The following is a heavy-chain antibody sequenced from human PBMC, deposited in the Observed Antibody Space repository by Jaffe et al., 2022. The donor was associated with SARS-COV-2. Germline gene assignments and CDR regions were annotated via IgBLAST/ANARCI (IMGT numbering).Heavy chain of an antibody. V-gene: IGHV3-7*01. CDR3: ASHDYGDYGVWY. CDR1: GFGFSNYW. J-gene: IGHJ4*02. D-gene: IGHD4-17*01. CDR2: LNQEGTVT. Sequence: EVQLVGSGGGLVQPGGSLRLSCAASGFGFSNYWMNWVRQAPGKGLEWVANLNQEGTVTYYADSVKGRFTISRDNAKKTLYLQMNSLRGEDTAVYYCASHDYGDYGVWYWGQGILVTVSS.